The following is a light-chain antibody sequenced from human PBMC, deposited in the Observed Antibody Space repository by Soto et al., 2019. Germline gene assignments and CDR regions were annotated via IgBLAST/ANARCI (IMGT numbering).Light chain of an antibody. V-gene: IGLV2-23*02. CDR1: SSDVGSYNL. J-gene: IGLJ2*01. CDR2: EVN. Sequence: QSVLTQPASVSGSPGQSITISCTGTSSDVGSYNLVSWYQQHPGKAPKLMIYEVNKRPSRVSNRFSGSKSGNTASLTISGLQAEDEADYYCSSYGGSTNYVVFGGGTKLTVL. CDR3: SSYGGSTNYVV.